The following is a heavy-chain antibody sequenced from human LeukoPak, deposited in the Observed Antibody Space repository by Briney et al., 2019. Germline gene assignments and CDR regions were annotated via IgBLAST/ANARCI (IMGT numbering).Heavy chain of an antibody. Sequence: SETLSLTCAVSGYSISSGHYWGWIRQPPGKGLEWIGSIYHSGSTNYNPSLRSRVTMSVDTSKNELSLKLSSVTAADTAVYYCARGTVIDCWGQGALVTVSS. CDR3: ARGTVIDC. V-gene: IGHV4-38-2*01. CDR2: IYHSGST. J-gene: IGHJ4*02. CDR1: GYSISSGHY. D-gene: IGHD4-17*01.